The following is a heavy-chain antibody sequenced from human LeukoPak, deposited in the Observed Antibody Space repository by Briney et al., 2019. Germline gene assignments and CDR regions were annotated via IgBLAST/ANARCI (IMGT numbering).Heavy chain of an antibody. D-gene: IGHD3-22*01. J-gene: IGHJ4*02. V-gene: IGHV4-39*07. Sequence: SETLSLTCTVSGGSISSSSYYWGWIRQPPGKGLEWIGSIYYSGSTYYNPSLKSRVTISVDTSKNQFSLKLSSVTAADTAVYYCAREAYDSSGYYYGFFDYWGQGTLVTVSS. CDR2: IYYSGST. CDR3: AREAYDSSGYYYGFFDY. CDR1: GGSISSSSYY.